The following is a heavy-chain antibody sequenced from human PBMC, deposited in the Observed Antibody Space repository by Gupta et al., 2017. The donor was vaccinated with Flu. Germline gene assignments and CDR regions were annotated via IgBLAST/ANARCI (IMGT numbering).Heavy chain of an antibody. CDR3: AKVPAAILRYYYYGMDV. CDR2: ISGSGGST. J-gene: IGHJ6*02. Sequence: PGGSLRLSCAASGFTFSSYAMSWVRQAPGKGLEWVSAISGSGGSTYYADSVKGRFTISRDNSKNTLYLQMNSLRAEDTAVYYCAKVPAAILRYYYYGMDVWGQGTTVTVSS. D-gene: IGHD2-2*01. CDR1: GFTFSSYA. V-gene: IGHV3-23*01.